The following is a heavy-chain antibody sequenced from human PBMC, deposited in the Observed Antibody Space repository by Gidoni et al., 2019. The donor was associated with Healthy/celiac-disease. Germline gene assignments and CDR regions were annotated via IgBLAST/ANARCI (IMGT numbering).Heavy chain of an antibody. CDR2: IIPIFGTA. D-gene: IGHD3-22*01. Sequence: QVQLVQSGAEVKKPGSSVKVSCKASGGTFSSYAISWVRQAPGQGLEWMGGIIPIFGTANYAQKFQGRVTITADESTSTAYMELSSLRSEDTAVYYCARDLEGYDSSGYYYDYWGQGTLVTVSS. V-gene: IGHV1-69*01. CDR3: ARDLEGYDSSGYYYDY. CDR1: GGTFSSYA. J-gene: IGHJ4*02.